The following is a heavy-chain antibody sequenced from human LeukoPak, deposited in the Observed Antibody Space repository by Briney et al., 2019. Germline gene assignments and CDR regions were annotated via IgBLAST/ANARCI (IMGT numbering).Heavy chain of an antibody. D-gene: IGHD4-11*01. CDR2: ISSSGSTI. Sequence: GGSLRLSCAASGFTFSDYYMSWIRQAPGKGLEWVSYISSSGSTIYYADSVKGRFTISRDNAKNSLYLQMNSLRAEDTAVYYCARDEGSLQYYYYYMDVWGKGTTVTVSS. CDR3: ARDEGSLQYYYYYMDV. CDR1: GFTFSDYY. J-gene: IGHJ6*03. V-gene: IGHV3-11*01.